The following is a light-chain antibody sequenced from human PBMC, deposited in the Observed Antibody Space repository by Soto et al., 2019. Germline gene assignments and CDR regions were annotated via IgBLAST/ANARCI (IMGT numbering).Light chain of an antibody. CDR3: QQYNTYSPWT. Sequence: DIQMTQSPSTLSASVGDRVTITCRASQSIGTWLAWYQQKPGRAPNLLIYKTSSLERGVPSRFSGSGSGTEFTLTISSLQPDDFATYYCQQYNTYSPWTFGQGTKVEIK. J-gene: IGKJ1*01. CDR2: KTS. V-gene: IGKV1-5*03. CDR1: QSIGTW.